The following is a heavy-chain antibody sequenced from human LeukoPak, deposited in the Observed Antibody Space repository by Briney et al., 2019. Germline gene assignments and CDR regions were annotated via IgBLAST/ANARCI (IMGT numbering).Heavy chain of an antibody. V-gene: IGHV1-2*02. J-gene: IGHJ5*02. CDR1: GYTFTGYY. CDR3: ARGARGYGST. D-gene: IGHD3-10*01. CDR2: INPNSGGT. Sequence: ASVKVSCKASGYTFTGYYMHWVRQAPGQGLEWMGWINPNSGGTDYEQKFQGRVTMARDTSISTAYMELSRLRSDDTAGYYCARGARGYGSTWGQGTLVTVS.